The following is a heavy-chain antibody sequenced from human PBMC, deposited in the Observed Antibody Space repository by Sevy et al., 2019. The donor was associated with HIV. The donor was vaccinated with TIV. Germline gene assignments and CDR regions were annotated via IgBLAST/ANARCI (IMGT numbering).Heavy chain of an antibody. D-gene: IGHD7-27*01. CDR3: ARDWGWELGIMDYYFYYFMDV. CDR1: GFTFSSYS. CDR2: ISSSSSTI. Sequence: GGSLRLSCAASGFTFSSYSMNWVRQAPGKGLEWVSYISSSSSTIYYADSVKGRFTISRDNAKNSLYLQMNSLRAEDTAVYYCARDWGWELGIMDYYFYYFMDVWGKGTTVTVSS. J-gene: IGHJ6*03. V-gene: IGHV3-48*01.